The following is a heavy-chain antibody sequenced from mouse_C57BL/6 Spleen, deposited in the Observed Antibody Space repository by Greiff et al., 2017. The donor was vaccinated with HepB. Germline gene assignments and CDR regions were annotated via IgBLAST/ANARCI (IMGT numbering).Heavy chain of an antibody. Sequence: EVKLMESGGGLVKPGGSLKLSCAASGFTFSDYGMHWVRQAPEKGLEWVAYISSGSSTIYYADTVKGRFTISRDNAKNTLFLQMTSLRSEDTAMYYCARPRYSNYNYYAMDYWGQGTSVTVSS. V-gene: IGHV5-17*01. CDR2: ISSGSSTI. J-gene: IGHJ4*01. CDR3: ARPRYSNYNYYAMDY. CDR1: GFTFSDYG. D-gene: IGHD2-5*01.